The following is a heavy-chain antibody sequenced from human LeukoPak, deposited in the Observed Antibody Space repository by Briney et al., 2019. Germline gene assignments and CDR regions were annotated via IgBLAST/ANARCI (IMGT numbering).Heavy chain of an antibody. CDR1: GFTFSSYS. D-gene: IGHD3-22*01. J-gene: IGHJ4*02. Sequence: QSGGSLRLSCAASGFTFSSYSMSWVRQAPGKGLEWVSAISGSGGSTYYADSVKGRFTISRDNSKNTLYLQMNSLRAEDTAVYYCAKVLGRDSSGYYYALDYWGQGTLVTVSS. V-gene: IGHV3-23*01. CDR3: AKVLGRDSSGYYYALDY. CDR2: ISGSGGST.